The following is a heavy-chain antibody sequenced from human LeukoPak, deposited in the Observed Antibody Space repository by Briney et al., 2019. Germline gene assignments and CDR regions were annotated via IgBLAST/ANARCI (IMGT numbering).Heavy chain of an antibody. Sequence: ASVNLSCNASGYTFTSYYMHWVRQPPGQGLEWMGIINPSGGSTSYAQKFHGRVTMTRDMSTSTVYMERSSLRSEDTAVYYCARDPDAAVRSYYYYYMDVWGKGTTVTVSS. CDR3: ARDPDAAVRSYYYYYMDV. V-gene: IGHV1-46*01. D-gene: IGHD4-17*01. CDR2: INPSGGST. J-gene: IGHJ6*03. CDR1: GYTFTSYY.